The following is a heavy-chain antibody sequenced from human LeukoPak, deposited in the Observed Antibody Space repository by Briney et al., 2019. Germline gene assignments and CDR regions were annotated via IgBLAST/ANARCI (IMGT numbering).Heavy chain of an antibody. CDR3: VKARLTLGGSDY. D-gene: IGHD2-15*01. Sequence: PGGSLRLSCAASGFTFSSYAMSWVRQAPGKGLEWVSSTTSKNEIHIADSVRGRFTISRDNAKNSLYLQMNSLRAEDTALYYCVKARLTLGGSDYWGQGTLVTVSS. CDR2: TTSKNEI. CDR1: GFTFSSYA. V-gene: IGHV3-21*01. J-gene: IGHJ4*02.